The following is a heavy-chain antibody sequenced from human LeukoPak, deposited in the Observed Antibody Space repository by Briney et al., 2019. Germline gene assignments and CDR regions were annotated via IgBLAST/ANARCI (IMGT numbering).Heavy chain of an antibody. D-gene: IGHD2-15*01. CDR2: ISAYNGNT. CDR3: ARDMSPPSYNWFDP. CDR1: GYTFTSYG. Sequence: GASMKVSCKASGYTFTSYGISWVRQAPGQGLEWMGWISAYNGNTNYAQKLQGRVTMTTDTSTSTAYMELRSLRSDDTAVYYCARDMSPPSYNWFDPWGQGTLVTVSS. J-gene: IGHJ5*02. V-gene: IGHV1-18*01.